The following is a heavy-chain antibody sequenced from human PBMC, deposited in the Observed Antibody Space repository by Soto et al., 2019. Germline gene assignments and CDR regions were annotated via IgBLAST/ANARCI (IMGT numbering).Heavy chain of an antibody. CDR1: GFTFSGSA. Sequence: EVQLVESGGGLVQPGGSLKLSCAASGFTFSGSAMHWVRQASGKGLEWVGRIRSKANSYATAYAASVKGRFTISRDDSKNTAYLQMSSLKTEETAVYYCTRPAGDIIRFSGWGQGTLVTVSS. J-gene: IGHJ4*02. V-gene: IGHV3-73*01. CDR3: TRPAGDIIRFSG. D-gene: IGHD3-9*01. CDR2: IRSKANSYAT.